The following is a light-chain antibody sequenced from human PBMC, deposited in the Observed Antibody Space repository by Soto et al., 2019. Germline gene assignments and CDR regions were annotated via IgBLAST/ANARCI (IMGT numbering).Light chain of an antibody. CDR2: LDSDGSH. V-gene: IGLV4-69*01. CDR1: SGHSSYA. CDR3: QTWGTGIQL. Sequence: QSVLTQSPSASASLGASVKLICTLSSGHSSYAIAWHQQQPDKGPRYLMKLDSDGSHSKGDGIPDRFSGSGSGAERYLTISSLQSEDEADYYCQTWGTGIQLFGGGTKLTVL. J-gene: IGLJ2*01.